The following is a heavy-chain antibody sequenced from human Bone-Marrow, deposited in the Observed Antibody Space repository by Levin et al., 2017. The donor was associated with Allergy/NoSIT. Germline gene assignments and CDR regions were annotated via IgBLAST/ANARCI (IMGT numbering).Heavy chain of an antibody. CDR2: ISSGNNYM. Sequence: PGGSLRLSCAASGFFFNTHYMGWVRQAPGKGLEWVSSISSGNNYMYHADSVRGRFTIARDNAENSLYLHMSSLRAEDTAIYYCTNGLTGEASWGRGTLVTVSS. CDR1: GFFFNTHY. V-gene: IGHV3-21*01. D-gene: IGHD7-27*01. CDR3: TNGLTGEAS. J-gene: IGHJ4*02.